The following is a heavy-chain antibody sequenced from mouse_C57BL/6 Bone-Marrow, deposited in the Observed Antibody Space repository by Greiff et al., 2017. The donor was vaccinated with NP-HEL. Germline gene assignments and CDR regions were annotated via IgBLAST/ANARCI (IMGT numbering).Heavy chain of an antibody. Sequence: EVQLQESGTVLARPGASVKMSCKTSGYTFTSYWMHWVQPRPGQGLEWIGALYPGNSDTSYNQKFKGKAKLTAVTSASPAYMELSSLTNEDSAVYYCTYGNYYYAMDYWGQGTSVTVSS. D-gene: IGHD2-1*01. V-gene: IGHV1-5*01. J-gene: IGHJ4*01. CDR2: LYPGNSDT. CDR3: TYGNYYYAMDY. CDR1: GYTFTSYW.